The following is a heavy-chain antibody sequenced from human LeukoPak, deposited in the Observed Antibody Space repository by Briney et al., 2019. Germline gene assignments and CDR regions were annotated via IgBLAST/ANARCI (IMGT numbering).Heavy chain of an antibody. CDR2: IYYSGST. CDR1: GGSISSHY. V-gene: IGHV4-59*11. CDR3: ARSLPAEQLGGNWFDP. Sequence: PSGTLSLTCTVSGGSISSHYWSWIRQPPGKGLEWIGYIYYSGSTNYNPSLKSRVTISVDTSKNQFSLKLSSVTAADTAVYYCARSLPAEQLGGNWFDPWGQGTLVTVSS. J-gene: IGHJ5*02. D-gene: IGHD6-6*01.